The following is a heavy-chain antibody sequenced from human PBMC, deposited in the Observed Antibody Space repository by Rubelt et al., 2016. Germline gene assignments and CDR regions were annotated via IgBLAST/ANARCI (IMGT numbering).Heavy chain of an antibody. D-gene: IGHD6-19*01. J-gene: IGHJ3*02. CDR2: INHSGST. CDR3: ASQSSSGWYAFDI. CDR1: GGSFSGYY. V-gene: IGHV4-34*01. Sequence: VQLQQWGAGLLKPSETLSLTCAVYGGSFSGYYWSWIRQPPGKGLEWIGEINHSGSTNYNPSLKSRVTLSVDTSKTQFSLKLSSVTAADTAVYYCASQSSSGWYAFDIWGQGTMVTVSS.